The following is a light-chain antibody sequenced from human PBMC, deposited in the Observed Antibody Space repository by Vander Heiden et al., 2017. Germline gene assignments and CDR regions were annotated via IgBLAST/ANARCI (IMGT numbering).Light chain of an antibody. CDR2: DDT. CDR3: QVWDSSTDHVV. Sequence: SYVLTQPPWVSVAPGQTARLTCGGNNIGSKSVHWFQLRPGQAPVLVVYDDTDRPSGIPERFSGSNSGNTATLTISRVEAGDEADYYCQVWDSSTDHVVFGGGTKLTVL. CDR1: NIGSKS. V-gene: IGLV3-21*02. J-gene: IGLJ2*01.